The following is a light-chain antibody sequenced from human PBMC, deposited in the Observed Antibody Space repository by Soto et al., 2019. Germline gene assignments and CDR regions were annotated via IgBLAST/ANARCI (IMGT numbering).Light chain of an antibody. CDR1: QTISTW. J-gene: IGKJ1*01. V-gene: IGKV1-5*03. CDR3: QQYNSYST. Sequence: TQSALAVSASVGDRVTITCRASQTISTWLAWYQQKPGKAPKLLIYKASKLENGVPSRFSGSGSGTEFTLTISILQPDGFATYYSQQYNSYSTFGQGTKV. CDR2: KAS.